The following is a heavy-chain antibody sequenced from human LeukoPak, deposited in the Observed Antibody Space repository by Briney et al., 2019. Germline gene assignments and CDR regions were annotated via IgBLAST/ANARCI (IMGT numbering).Heavy chain of an antibody. Sequence: GESLKISCKGSGYTFTNHWIGWVRQMPGKGLEWMGIIFPGDSGARYSPSFQGQVTISVDKSSTTTYLHWASLKASDTAVYYCARHSSIAATDPMDYWGQGTLITVSS. D-gene: IGHD2-15*01. CDR3: ARHSSIAATDPMDY. J-gene: IGHJ4*01. CDR2: IFPGDSGA. V-gene: IGHV5-51*01. CDR1: GYTFTNHW.